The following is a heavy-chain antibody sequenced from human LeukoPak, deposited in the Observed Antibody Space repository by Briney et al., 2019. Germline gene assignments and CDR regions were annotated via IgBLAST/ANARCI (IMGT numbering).Heavy chain of an antibody. D-gene: IGHD3-10*01. CDR3: ARGLVVRGVIITGNWFDP. CDR1: GGSFSGYY. V-gene: IGHV4-34*01. Sequence: SETLSLTCAVYGGSFSGYYWSWIRQPPGKGLEWIGEINHSGSTNYNPSLKSRVTISVDTSKNQFSLKLSSVTAADTAVYYCARGLVVRGVIITGNWFDPWGQGTLVTVSS. J-gene: IGHJ5*02. CDR2: INHSGST.